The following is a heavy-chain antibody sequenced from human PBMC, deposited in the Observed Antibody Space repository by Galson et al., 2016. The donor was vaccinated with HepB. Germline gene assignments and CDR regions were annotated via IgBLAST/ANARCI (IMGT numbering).Heavy chain of an antibody. V-gene: IGHV5-51*01. CDR3: ARQVFGYGMDV. J-gene: IGHJ6*02. CDR1: GSSFTSHF. D-gene: IGHD1-14*01. Sequence: QSGAEVTKPGESLKISCQTVGSSFTSHFIAWVRQMPGKGLEWMGYIYPGDSHATYSPSFQGHITMSADKSISTAYLQWSSLKASDSGMYYCARQVFGYGMDVWGQGTTVTVSS. CDR2: IYPGDSHA.